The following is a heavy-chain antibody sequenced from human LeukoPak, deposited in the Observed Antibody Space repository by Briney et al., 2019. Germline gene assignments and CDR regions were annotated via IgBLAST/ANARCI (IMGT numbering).Heavy chain of an antibody. CDR2: VNDVGTDR. CDR3: TGDWDHYGFDS. D-gene: IGHD3-16*01. Sequence: GGALRLSCVASGFIFSRYYMDWVRPAPGRGLVGVSRVNDVGTDRIYADSVKGRFTISRDNAKNTLYLQMNSLRADDTAVYYCTGDWDHYGFDSWGQGTLVTVSS. V-gene: IGHV3-74*01. J-gene: IGHJ5*01. CDR1: GFIFSRYY.